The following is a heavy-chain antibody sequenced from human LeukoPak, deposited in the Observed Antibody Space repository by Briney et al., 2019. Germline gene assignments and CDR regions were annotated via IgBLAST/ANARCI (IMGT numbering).Heavy chain of an antibody. V-gene: IGHV3-7*01. CDR3: TRDRSRAEDD. CDR2: INQGGSDK. J-gene: IGHJ4*02. Sequence: GGSLRLSCAASGFTFSGHWTRWVRQPPGKGLEWVANINQGGSDKYYVDSVKGRFTISRDNANNLLYLQMNSLRGEDAAVYYCTRDRSRAEDDWGQGTLVTVSS. CDR1: GFTFSGHW. D-gene: IGHD1-14*01.